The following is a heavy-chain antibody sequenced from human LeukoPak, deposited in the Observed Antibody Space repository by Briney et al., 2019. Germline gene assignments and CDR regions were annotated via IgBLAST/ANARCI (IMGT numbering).Heavy chain of an antibody. J-gene: IGHJ4*02. CDR3: AKVYGNIVVVPAAIGDGGQLANFNC. Sequence: PGRSLRLSCAASGFTFSSYGMHWVRQAPGKGLEWVAVISYDGSNKYYADSVKGRFTISRDNSKNTLYLQMNSLRAEDTAVYYCAKVYGNIVVVPAAIGDGGQLANFNCWGQGTLVTVSS. CDR1: GFTFSSYG. CDR2: ISYDGSNK. V-gene: IGHV3-30*18. D-gene: IGHD2-2*02.